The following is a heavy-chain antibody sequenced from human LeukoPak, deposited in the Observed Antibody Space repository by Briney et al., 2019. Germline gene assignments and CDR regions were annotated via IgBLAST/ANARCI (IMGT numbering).Heavy chain of an antibody. Sequence: GSLRLSCAASGFTFSSYEMNWVRQAPGKGLEWVSYISSSGSTIYYADSVKGRFTISRDNAKNSLYLQMNSLRAEDTAVYYCAREYYDSSGYYKGLAYWGQGTLVTVSS. CDR1: GFTFSSYE. CDR2: ISSSGSTI. V-gene: IGHV3-48*03. D-gene: IGHD3-22*01. J-gene: IGHJ4*02. CDR3: AREYYDSSGYYKGLAY.